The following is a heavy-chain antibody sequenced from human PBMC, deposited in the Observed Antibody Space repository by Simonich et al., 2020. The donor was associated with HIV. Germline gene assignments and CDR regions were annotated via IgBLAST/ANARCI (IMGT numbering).Heavy chain of an antibody. V-gene: IGHV3-48*01. CDR2: SSISSSTI. Sequence: EVQLVESGGGLVQPGGSLRLSCAASGFTLSSYSMNWVRKAPGRVRGWVSYSSISSSTIYYADSVKGRFPITRNNAKNSLYLQMNSLRAEDTAVYYCARDFPTTVTPSLLFVAFDIWGQGTMVTVSS. D-gene: IGHD4-17*01. CDR1: GFTLSSYS. CDR3: ARDFPTTVTPSLLFVAFDI. J-gene: IGHJ3*02.